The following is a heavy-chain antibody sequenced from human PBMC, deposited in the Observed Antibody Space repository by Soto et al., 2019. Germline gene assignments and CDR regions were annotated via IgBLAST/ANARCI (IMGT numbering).Heavy chain of an antibody. CDR1: GFTFSDYA. D-gene: IGHD3-3*01. CDR2: ISGSGGST. CDR3: AKDLWSGHRTYYYYYYMDV. V-gene: IGHV3-23*01. J-gene: IGHJ6*03. Sequence: GGSLRLSCAASGFTFSDYAMSWVRQAPGKGLEWVSVISGSGGSTYYADSVKGRFTISRDDSKNTLFLQMNSLRAEDSAVYYCAKDLWSGHRTYYYYYYMDVWGKGTTVTVSS.